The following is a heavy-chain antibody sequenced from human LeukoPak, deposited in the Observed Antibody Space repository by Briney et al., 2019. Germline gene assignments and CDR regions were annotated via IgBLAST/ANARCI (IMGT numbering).Heavy chain of an antibody. CDR1: GSISTSYW. Sequence: CSNSAGSISTSYWNCCRHQLAERRLQWRGISYSGGSNTNYTPSFQGHITISADKSNSTAYLKWSSLAAADTAVYYCARASQGRSWPAFEYWGQGTLATVSS. V-gene: IGHV5-51*07. D-gene: IGHD6-13*01. CDR2: SYSGGSNT. CDR3: ARASQGRSWPAFEY. J-gene: IGHJ4*02.